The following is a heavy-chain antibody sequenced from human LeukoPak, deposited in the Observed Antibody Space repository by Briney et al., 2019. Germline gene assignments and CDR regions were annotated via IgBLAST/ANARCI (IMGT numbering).Heavy chain of an antibody. J-gene: IGHJ6*02. CDR3: ARGLYYDFWSGYYHTMQYYYGMDV. D-gene: IGHD3-3*01. CDR2: MNPNSGNT. V-gene: IGHV1-8*01. Sequence: ASVKVSCKASGYTFTSYDINWVRQATGQGLEWMGWMNPNSGNTGYAQKFQGRVTMTRNTSISTAYMELSSLRSEDTAVYYCARGLYYDFWSGYYHTMQYYYGMDVWGQGTTVTVSS. CDR1: GYTFTSYD.